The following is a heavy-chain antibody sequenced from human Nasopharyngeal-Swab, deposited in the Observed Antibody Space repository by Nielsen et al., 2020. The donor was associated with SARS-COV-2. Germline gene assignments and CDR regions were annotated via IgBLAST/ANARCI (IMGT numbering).Heavy chain of an antibody. Sequence: GESLQISCAASGFTFSPHGMHWVRQAPGKGPEWVAVISYDGSNKYYADSVKGRFTISRDNSKNTLYLQMNSLRAEDTAVYYCAKLGGNSDGSYFDYWGQGTLVTVSS. CDR2: ISYDGSNK. J-gene: IGHJ4*02. CDR1: GFTFSPHG. V-gene: IGHV3-30*18. CDR3: AKLGGNSDGSYFDY. D-gene: IGHD4-23*01.